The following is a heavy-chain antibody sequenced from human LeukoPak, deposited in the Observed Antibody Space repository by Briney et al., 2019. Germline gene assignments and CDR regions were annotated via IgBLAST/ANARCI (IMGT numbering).Heavy chain of an antibody. CDR2: INQDVSEK. CDR3: VRDSSTPDY. J-gene: IGHJ4*02. V-gene: IGHV3-7*01. Sequence: PGGSLRLSCAASGFTFTSYWMSWVRQAPGKGLEGVAYINQDVSEKYYVDSVKGRFTISRDNARNSLHLQMNSLRAEDRGVYYCVRDSSTPDYWGQGSLVTVS. D-gene: IGHD3-10*01. CDR1: GFTFTSYW.